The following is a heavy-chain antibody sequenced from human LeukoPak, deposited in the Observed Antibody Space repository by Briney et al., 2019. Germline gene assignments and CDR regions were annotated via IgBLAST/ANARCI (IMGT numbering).Heavy chain of an antibody. CDR3: AREKTGPMVRGVTLDY. J-gene: IGHJ4*02. Sequence: ASVKVSCKASGYTFTSYGISWVRQAPGQGLEWMGWISAYNGNTNYAQKLQGGVTMTTDTSTSTAYMELRSLRSDDTAVYYCAREKTGPMVRGVTLDYWGQGTLVTVSS. CDR1: GYTFTSYG. D-gene: IGHD3-10*01. CDR2: ISAYNGNT. V-gene: IGHV1-18*04.